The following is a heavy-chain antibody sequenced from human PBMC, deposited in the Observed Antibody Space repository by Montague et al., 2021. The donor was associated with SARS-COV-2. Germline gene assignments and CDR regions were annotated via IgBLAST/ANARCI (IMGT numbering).Heavy chain of an antibody. CDR2: IYSTGDT. D-gene: IGHD2-21*02. V-gene: IGHV4-30-4*08. CDR1: GGAINRGDYY. J-gene: IGHJ6*02. CDR3: AREVVHVDVLTYIPKIRYYGLDV. Sequence: TLSLTCTVSGGAINRGDYYWTWIRQPPGKGLEWIGNIYSTGDTFYSPSLKGRVGISLDTSKNQVSLNLRSVAAADTAVYYCAREVVHVDVLTYIPKIRYYGLDVWGQGTPVVVSS.